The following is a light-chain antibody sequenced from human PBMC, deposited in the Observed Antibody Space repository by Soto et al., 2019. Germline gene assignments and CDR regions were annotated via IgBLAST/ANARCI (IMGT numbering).Light chain of an antibody. J-gene: IGLJ2*01. CDR3: QTWGTGIQV. CDR1: SGHSSNA. Sequence: QAVVTQSPSASASLGASVKLTCTLSSGHSSNAIAWHQQQPEKGPRYLMKLNSDGSHNKGDGIPDRFSGSRSGAEYYLTISSLQSEDEADYYCQTWGTGIQVFGGGTKVTVL. V-gene: IGLV4-69*01. CDR2: LNSDGSH.